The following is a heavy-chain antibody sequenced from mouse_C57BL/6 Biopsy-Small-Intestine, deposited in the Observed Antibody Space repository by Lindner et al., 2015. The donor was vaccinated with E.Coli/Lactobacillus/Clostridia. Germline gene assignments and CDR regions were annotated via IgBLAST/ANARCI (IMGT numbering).Heavy chain of an antibody. D-gene: IGHD2-2*01. V-gene: IGHV5-17*01. J-gene: IGHJ4*01. CDR3: AMVTTRRYYVMDY. CDR2: ISSGSSTL. CDR1: GFTFSDYG. Sequence: VQLQESGGDLVKPGGSLKLSCAASGFTFSDYGMHWVRQAPEKGLEWVAYISSGSSTLYYADTVKGRFTISRDNAKNTLFLQMTSLRSEDTAMYYCAMVTTRRYYVMDYWGQGTSVTVSS.